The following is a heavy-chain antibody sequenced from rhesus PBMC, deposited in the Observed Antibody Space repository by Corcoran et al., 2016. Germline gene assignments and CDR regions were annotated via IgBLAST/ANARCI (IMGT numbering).Heavy chain of an antibody. CDR2: IDSSGTT. Sequence: QVKLQESGPGLVKPLETLSLTCAVSGGSISGYWWSWIRQPPGKGLEWIGRIDSSGTTAYNPSLKTRVTISRDTSKSQFSLKLSSGTAADTAVYYCARDLYGSNYDFDYWGQGVLVTVSS. CDR3: ARDLYGSNYDFDY. V-gene: IGHV4-160*01. D-gene: IGHD4-29*01. J-gene: IGHJ4*01. CDR1: GGSISGYW.